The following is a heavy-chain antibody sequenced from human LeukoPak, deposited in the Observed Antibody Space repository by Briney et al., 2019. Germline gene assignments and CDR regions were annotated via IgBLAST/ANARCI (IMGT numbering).Heavy chain of an antibody. D-gene: IGHD3-10*01. Sequence: GESLRLSCAASGFTFSSYDMHWVRQAPGKGLEWVAVISYDGSNKYYADSVKGRFTISRDNSKNTLYLQMNSLRAEDTAVYYCARDRAYGSGSYSNYYYYYGMDVWGKGTTVTVSS. V-gene: IGHV3-30*04. J-gene: IGHJ6*04. CDR3: ARDRAYGSGSYSNYYYYYGMDV. CDR1: GFTFSSYD. CDR2: ISYDGSNK.